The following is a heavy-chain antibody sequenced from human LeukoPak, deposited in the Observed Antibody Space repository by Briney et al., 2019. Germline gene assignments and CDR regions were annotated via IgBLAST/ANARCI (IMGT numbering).Heavy chain of an antibody. Sequence: ASVKVSCKASGYTFTGYYIHWVRQAPGQGLEWMGWINPDSGDTNYAQRFQGRATMTRDTSISTAYMEVRRLTSDDTAVYYCARERGTLAVAGDAVDIWGQGTMVTVSS. J-gene: IGHJ3*02. V-gene: IGHV1-2*02. D-gene: IGHD6-19*01. CDR3: ARERGTLAVAGDAVDI. CDR1: GYTFTGYY. CDR2: INPDSGDT.